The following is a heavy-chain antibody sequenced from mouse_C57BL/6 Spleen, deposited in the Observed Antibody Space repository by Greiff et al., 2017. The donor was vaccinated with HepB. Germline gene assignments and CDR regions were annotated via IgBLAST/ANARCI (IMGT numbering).Heavy chain of an antibody. J-gene: IGHJ1*03. CDR2: ISGGGGNT. V-gene: IGHV5-9*01. Sequence: EVMLVESGGGLVKPGGSLKLSCAASGFTFSSYTMSWVRQTPEKRLEWVATISGGGGNTYYPDSVKGRFTISRDNAKNTLYLQMSSRRCEDTALYYCARAYDGYYEYFDVWGTGTTVTVSS. D-gene: IGHD2-3*01. CDR1: GFTFSSYT. CDR3: ARAYDGYYEYFDV.